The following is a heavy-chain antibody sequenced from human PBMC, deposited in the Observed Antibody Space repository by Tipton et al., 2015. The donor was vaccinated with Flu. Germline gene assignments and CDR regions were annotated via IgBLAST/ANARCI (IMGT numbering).Heavy chain of an antibody. D-gene: IGHD3-16*01. CDR1: GFTFSMYG. V-gene: IGHV3-33*01. CDR3: ARHIGIWGSYPSNYFDY. J-gene: IGHJ4*02. CDR2: IWRDGSIQ. Sequence: SLRLSCAGSGFTFSMYGMHWVRQAPGKGLEWVAVIWRDGSIQYYADSVKGRFAISKDNSKNTLYLQMNSLRVEDTAVHYCARHIGIWGSYPSNYFDYWGQGTLVTVPS.